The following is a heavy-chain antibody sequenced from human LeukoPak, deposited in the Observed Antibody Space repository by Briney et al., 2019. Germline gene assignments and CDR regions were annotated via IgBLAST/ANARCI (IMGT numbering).Heavy chain of an antibody. CDR1: GFNLSAFP. CDR3: VSLLN. Sequence: GGSLRLSCSVSGFNLSAFPMHWVRQAPGKGLEYLSIVSSDGTNTYYADSVKARFTISRDNSKNRLYLHMSGLTTEDTAVYYCVSLLNWGQGTLVTVSS. J-gene: IGHJ4*02. CDR2: VSSDGTNT. V-gene: IGHV3-64D*06.